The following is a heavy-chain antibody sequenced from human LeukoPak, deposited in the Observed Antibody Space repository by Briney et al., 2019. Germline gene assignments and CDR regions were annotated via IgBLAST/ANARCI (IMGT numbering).Heavy chain of an antibody. CDR1: SGSISSSSYY. J-gene: IGHJ6*03. Sequence: SETLSLTCTVSSGSISSSSYYWGWIGQPPGKGLEWIGSIYYSGSTYYNPSLKSRVTISVDTSKNQFSLKLSSVTAADTAVYYCARLEMYYYDSSGFYYMDVWGKGTTVTVSS. D-gene: IGHD3-22*01. CDR2: IYYSGST. V-gene: IGHV4-39*07. CDR3: ARLEMYYYDSSGFYYMDV.